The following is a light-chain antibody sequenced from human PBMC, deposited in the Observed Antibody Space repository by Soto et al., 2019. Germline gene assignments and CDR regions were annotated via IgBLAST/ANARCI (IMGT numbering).Light chain of an antibody. CDR1: KSDIGIYDF. V-gene: IGLV2-8*01. J-gene: IGLJ1*01. CDR2: EVV. CDR3: KSYAGSNTYV. Sequence: QSALTQPPSASGSPGQSVTISCTGSKSDIGIYDFVSWYQHHPGKAPRLIIYEVVQRPSGVPDRFSGSKSGNTASLTVSGLQDAEEADYFCKSYAGSNTYVFGTGTKLTVL.